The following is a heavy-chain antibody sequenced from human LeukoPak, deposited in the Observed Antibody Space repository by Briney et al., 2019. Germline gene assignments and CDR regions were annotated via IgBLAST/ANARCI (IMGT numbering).Heavy chain of an antibody. D-gene: IGHD6-19*01. Sequence: GGSLRLSCAASGFTFSNYAMSWVRQVPGKGLEWISAISGSAGSTYYADSVKGRFTISRDNSKSPLYLQMNSLRAEDTAIYYCAKLGVAVNDWWGQGTLVTVSS. CDR3: AKLGVAVNDW. CDR2: ISGSAGST. J-gene: IGHJ4*02. V-gene: IGHV3-23*01. CDR1: GFTFSNYA.